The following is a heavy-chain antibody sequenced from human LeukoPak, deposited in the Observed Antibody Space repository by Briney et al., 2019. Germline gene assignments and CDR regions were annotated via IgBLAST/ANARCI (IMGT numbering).Heavy chain of an antibody. V-gene: IGHV5-51*01. CDR3: AISRDGYNYFEY. Sequence: GESLKIPCKGSGYRSKNYWIAWVGQMPGKGLEWMGIIYPDDSDTQYSPYFQGQVTISADKSISTAYLQWGSLKASDTAMYYCAISRDGYNYFEYWGQGTLVTVSS. J-gene: IGHJ4*02. D-gene: IGHD5-24*01. CDR1: GYRSKNYW. CDR2: IYPDDSDT.